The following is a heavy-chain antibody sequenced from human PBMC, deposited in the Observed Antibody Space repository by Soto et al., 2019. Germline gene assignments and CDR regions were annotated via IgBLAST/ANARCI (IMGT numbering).Heavy chain of an antibody. CDR1: GFSFGSHW. CDR2: INQDVSEE. V-gene: IGHV3-7*03. Sequence: EVQLVESGGGLVQPGGSLRVSCAASGFSFGSHWMSWVRQAPGKGLEWVANINQDVSEEHYVDSVKGRFTISRDNAKRSLYLEMTSLSAEDTAVYYCARGRYNWNYAASGYGDYEGPRHGWFDPWGQGTLVTVSS. D-gene: IGHD1-7*01. CDR3: ARGRYNWNYAASGYGDYEGPRHGWFDP. J-gene: IGHJ5*02.